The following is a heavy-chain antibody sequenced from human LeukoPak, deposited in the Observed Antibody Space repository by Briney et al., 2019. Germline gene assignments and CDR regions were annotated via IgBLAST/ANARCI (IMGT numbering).Heavy chain of an antibody. Sequence: SSETLSLTCSVSGGSISSSSYYWGWIRQPPGKGREWFGSIYYSGSTYYNPSIKSRVTISVDTSKNQFSLKLSSVTAADTAVYYCARQSKATGTTFDYWGQGTLVTVSS. D-gene: IGHD1-1*01. J-gene: IGHJ4*02. CDR1: GGSISSSSYY. CDR3: ARQSKATGTTFDY. CDR2: IYYSGST. V-gene: IGHV4-39*01.